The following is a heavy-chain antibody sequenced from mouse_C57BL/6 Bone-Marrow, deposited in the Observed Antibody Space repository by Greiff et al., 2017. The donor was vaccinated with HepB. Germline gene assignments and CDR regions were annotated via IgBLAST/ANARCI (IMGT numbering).Heavy chain of an antibody. CDR3: ARRRYYGSNDD. V-gene: IGHV14-2*01. CDR2: IDPEDGET. Sequence: EVHLVESGAELVKPGASVKLSCTASGFNIKDYYMNWVKQRTEQGLEWIGRIDPEDGETKYAAKFQGKATITADTSSNTAYLQLSSLTSEDTAVYYCARRRYYGSNDDWGQGTTLTVSS. D-gene: IGHD1-1*01. CDR1: GFNIKDYY. J-gene: IGHJ2*01.